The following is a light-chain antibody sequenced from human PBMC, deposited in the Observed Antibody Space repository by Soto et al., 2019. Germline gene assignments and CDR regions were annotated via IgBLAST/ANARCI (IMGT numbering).Light chain of an antibody. J-gene: IGKJ1*01. CDR2: DAS. V-gene: IGKV3-11*01. CDR1: QSVSSY. Sequence: EIVLTQSPGTLSLSPGERATLSCRASQSVSSYLAWYQQKPGQAPRLLIYDASKRATGIPARFSGGGSGTDFTLTISSLEPEDFAVYYCQQRGNWPRTFGQGTKVDIK. CDR3: QQRGNWPRT.